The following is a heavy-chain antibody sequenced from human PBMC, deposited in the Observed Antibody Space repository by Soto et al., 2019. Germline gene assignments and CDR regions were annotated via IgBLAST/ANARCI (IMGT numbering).Heavy chain of an antibody. CDR3: AKGVVPAANSYYYYGMDV. CDR1: GFTFSSYA. V-gene: IGHV3-23*01. J-gene: IGHJ6*02. CDR2: ISGSGGST. D-gene: IGHD2-2*01. Sequence: PGGSLRLSCAASGFTFSSYAMSWVRQAPGEGLEWVSAISGSGGSTYYADSVKGRFTISRDNSKNTLYLQMNSLRAEDTAVYYCAKGVVPAANSYYYYGMDVWGQGTTVTVSS.